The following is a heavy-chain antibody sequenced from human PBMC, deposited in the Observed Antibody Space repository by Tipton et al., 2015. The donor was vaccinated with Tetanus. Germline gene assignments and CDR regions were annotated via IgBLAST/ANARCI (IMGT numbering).Heavy chain of an antibody. V-gene: IGHV1-2*02. J-gene: IGHJ6*02. CDR1: GYTFTGYY. CDR3: ARDRGDYIYYGMDV. CDR2: IDPTSGGT. Sequence: QVQLVQSGAEVKKPGASLKVSCKASGYTFTGYYLYWVRQAPGHELEWMGWIDPTSGGTIYAQKTQGRVTMSRDTSISTAYMALSRVGSDDTAVYYGARDRGDYIYYGMDVWGPGTTVTVTS. D-gene: IGHD3-22*01.